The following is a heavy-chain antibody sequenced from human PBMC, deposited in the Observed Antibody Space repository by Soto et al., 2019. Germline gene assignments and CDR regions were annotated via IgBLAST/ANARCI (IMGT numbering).Heavy chain of an antibody. V-gene: IGHV1-69*01. CDR3: ARVASMVRGVIDNGFDP. J-gene: IGHJ5*02. CDR1: GGTFSSYA. D-gene: IGHD3-10*01. CDR2: IIPMYGPA. Sequence: QVPLVQSGAEVKKPGSSVTVSCKASGGTFSSYAIHWVRQAPGQGLEWMGGIIPMYGPAKYAQRFQGRVTITADESTTNVYMELTILTSQDTAVYYCARVASMVRGVIDNGFDPWGHGTLVTVS.